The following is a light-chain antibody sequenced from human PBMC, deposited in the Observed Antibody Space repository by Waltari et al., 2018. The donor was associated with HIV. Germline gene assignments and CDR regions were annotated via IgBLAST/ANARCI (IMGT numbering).Light chain of an antibody. V-gene: IGLV1-51*01. CDR1: ASNIRNTS. Sequence: QPVLTRPPSVSAAPGQKLTISSTGAASNIRNTSVSWYQQRPGTAPKLLIYDDDKRPSGIPDRFSGSKSGMSGTLGITGLQTGDEADYYCGAWDSRLSAVLFGGGTKLTVL. J-gene: IGLJ2*01. CDR3: GAWDSRLSAVL. CDR2: DDD.